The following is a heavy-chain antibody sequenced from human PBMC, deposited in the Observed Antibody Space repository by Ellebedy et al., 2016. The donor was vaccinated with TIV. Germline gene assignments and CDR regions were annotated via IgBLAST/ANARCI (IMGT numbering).Heavy chain of an antibody. CDR1: GIIFSDYY. D-gene: IGHD3-10*01. Sequence: GESLKISCAASGIIFSDYYMSWIRQVPGKGLESFAYISSSGGTKYYADSVQGRFTISRDNALNSLHLQMNSLRAEDTAVNYCTREYGSGSYSWFDSWGQGTLVTVSS. CDR2: ISSSGGTK. CDR3: TREYGSGSYSWFDS. V-gene: IGHV3-11*04. J-gene: IGHJ5*01.